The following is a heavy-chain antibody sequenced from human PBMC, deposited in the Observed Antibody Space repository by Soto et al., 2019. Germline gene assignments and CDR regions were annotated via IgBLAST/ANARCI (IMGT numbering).Heavy chain of an antibody. J-gene: IGHJ5*02. CDR1: GYTFFTYG. Sequence: ASVNVSCKASGYTFFTYGVTRVRQAPGQGLEWMGWISTYNGNTNYAENLQGRVTMTTDTSTRTAYMELRSLRSDDTAVYYCARKSSSSSWFDPWGQGTLVTVSS. V-gene: IGHV1-18*01. CDR3: ARKSSSSSWFDP. CDR2: ISTYNGNT. D-gene: IGHD6-6*01.